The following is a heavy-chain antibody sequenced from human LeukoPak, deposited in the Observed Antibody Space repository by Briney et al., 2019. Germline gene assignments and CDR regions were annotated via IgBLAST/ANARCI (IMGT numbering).Heavy chain of an antibody. CDR2: IIPIFGTA. CDR1: GGTFSSYA. D-gene: IGHD2-15*01. J-gene: IGHJ6*02. Sequence: ASVKVSCKASGGTFSSYAISWVRQAPGQGLEWMGGIIPIFGTANYAQKFQGRVTITADESTSTAYMELSSLRSEDTAVYYCARGYCSGGSCYSGDYYYGMDVWGQGTTVTVSS. CDR3: ARGYCSGGSCYSGDYYYGMDV. V-gene: IGHV1-69*01.